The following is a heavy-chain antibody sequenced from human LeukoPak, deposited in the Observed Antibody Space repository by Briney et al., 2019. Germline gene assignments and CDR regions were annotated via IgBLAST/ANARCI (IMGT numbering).Heavy chain of an antibody. V-gene: IGHV3-30*02. CDR1: GFSFNIYA. CDR3: ARGAFGVYAFDI. J-gene: IGHJ3*02. D-gene: IGHD3-3*01. CDR2: IRYDGSNK. Sequence: GGSLRLSCVASGFSFNIYAMNWVRQAPGKGLEWMAFIRYDGSNKYYADSVKGRFTISRDNSKNTMYLQMNSLRAEDTAVYYCARGAFGVYAFDIWGQGTMVTVSS.